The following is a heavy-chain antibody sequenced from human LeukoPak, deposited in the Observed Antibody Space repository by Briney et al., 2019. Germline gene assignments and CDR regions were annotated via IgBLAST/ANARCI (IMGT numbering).Heavy chain of an antibody. D-gene: IGHD1-14*01. J-gene: IGHJ4*02. Sequence: PSETLSLTCTVSGGSISSSSYYWGWIREPPGERLEWIGNIYYTGSTYYNSSLNSRLTISVDTSRNQFSLKLNSVTAADTAVYYRASLKTPGLFDYWGQGILVPVSS. CDR3: ASLKTPGLFDY. CDR2: IYYTGST. CDR1: GGSISSSSYY. V-gene: IGHV4-39*01.